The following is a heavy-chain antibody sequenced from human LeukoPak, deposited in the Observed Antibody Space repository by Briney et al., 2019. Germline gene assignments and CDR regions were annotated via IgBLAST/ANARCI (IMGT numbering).Heavy chain of an antibody. CDR1: GGSISSGGYY. Sequence: SETLSLTCTVSGGSISSGGYYWSWIRQHPGKGLEWIGYIYYSGSTYYNPSLKSRVTISVDTSKNQFSLKLGSVTAADTAVYYCARGHEWLRVFDYWGQGTLVTVSS. CDR3: ARGHEWLRVFDY. D-gene: IGHD3-3*01. V-gene: IGHV4-31*03. CDR2: IYYSGST. J-gene: IGHJ4*02.